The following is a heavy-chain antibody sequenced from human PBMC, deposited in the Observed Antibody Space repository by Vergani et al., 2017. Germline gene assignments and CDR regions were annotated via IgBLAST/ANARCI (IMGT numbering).Heavy chain of an antibody. D-gene: IGHD6-19*01. Sequence: QVQLQESGPGLVKPSETLSLTCAVSGYSISSGYYWGWIRQPPGKGLEWIGSIYHSGSTYYNPSLKGRVTISVDTSKNQFSLKLSSVTAADTAVDYCARIQWLVFPSFYFDYWGQGTLVTVSS. CDR1: GYSISSGYY. CDR2: IYHSGST. V-gene: IGHV4-38-2*01. J-gene: IGHJ4*02. CDR3: ARIQWLVFPSFYFDY.